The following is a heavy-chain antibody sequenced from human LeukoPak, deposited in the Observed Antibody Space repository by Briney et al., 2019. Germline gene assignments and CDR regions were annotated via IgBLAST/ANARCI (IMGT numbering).Heavy chain of an antibody. CDR1: GFTFSSYG. V-gene: IGHV3-33*01. CDR3: ARDLRLVLDY. CDR2: IWYDGSNK. J-gene: IGHJ4*02. D-gene: IGHD6-19*01. Sequence: GRSLRLSCAASGFTFSSYGMHWVRQAPGKGLEWVAVIWYDGSNKYYADSVKGRFTISRDNSKNTLYLQMNSLRVEDTAVYYCARDLRLVLDYWGQGTLVTVSS.